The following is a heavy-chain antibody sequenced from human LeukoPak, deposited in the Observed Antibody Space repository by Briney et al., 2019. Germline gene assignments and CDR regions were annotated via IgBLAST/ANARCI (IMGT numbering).Heavy chain of an antibody. CDR2: INHSGST. Sequence: SETLSLTCAVYGGSFSGYYWSWIRQPPGKGLEWIGEINHSGSTNYNPSLKSRVTISVDTSKNQFSLKLSSVTAADTAVYYCARDHVLLWFGEFTRGRAGVVKYGMDVWGQGTTVTVS. V-gene: IGHV4-34*01. CDR3: ARDHVLLWFGEFTRGRAGVVKYGMDV. CDR1: GGSFSGYY. D-gene: IGHD3-10*01. J-gene: IGHJ6*02.